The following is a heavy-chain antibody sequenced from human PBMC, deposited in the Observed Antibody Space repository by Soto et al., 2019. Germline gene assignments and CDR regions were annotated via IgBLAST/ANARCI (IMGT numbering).Heavy chain of an antibody. D-gene: IGHD3-22*01. CDR3: ARSYDSSGYYSEEYFQH. J-gene: IGHJ1*01. CDR2: INHSGST. Sequence: SETLSLTCAVYGGSFSGYYWSWIRQPPGKGLEWIGEINHSGSTNYNPSLKSRVTISVDTSKNQFSLKLSSVTAADTAVYYCARSYDSSGYYSEEYFQHWVQGTLVAVSS. V-gene: IGHV4-34*01. CDR1: GGSFSGYY.